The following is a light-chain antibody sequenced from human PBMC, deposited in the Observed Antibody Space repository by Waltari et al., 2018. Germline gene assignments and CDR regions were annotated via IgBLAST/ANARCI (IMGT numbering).Light chain of an antibody. J-gene: IGKJ2*01. V-gene: IGKV3-11*01. CDR1: QSVGTY. Sequence: EVVLTQSPATLSLSPGEGATLPCRASQSVGTYSAWFQQKPGQPPRLLIYDASNRATGIPPRFSGRGSGTYFTLTISYLEPEDFAVYYCQQRSDWLYTFGQGTKLEMK. CDR3: QQRSDWLYT. CDR2: DAS.